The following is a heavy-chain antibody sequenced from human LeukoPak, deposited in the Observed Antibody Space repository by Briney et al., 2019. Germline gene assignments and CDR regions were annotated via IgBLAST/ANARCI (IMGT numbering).Heavy chain of an antibody. CDR2: VSGSGGNT. D-gene: IGHD5-12*01. J-gene: IGHJ4*02. Sequence: GGSLRLSCAGSGFTFGSYAMTWARQAPGKGLEWVSTVSGSGGNTYYADSVKGRFTISRDNSKTTLHLHMNSLRAEDTAIYYCVKDLRSETIVATGCFDSWGQGSLVTVTS. CDR1: GFTFGSYA. V-gene: IGHV3-23*01. CDR3: VKDLRSETIVATGCFDS.